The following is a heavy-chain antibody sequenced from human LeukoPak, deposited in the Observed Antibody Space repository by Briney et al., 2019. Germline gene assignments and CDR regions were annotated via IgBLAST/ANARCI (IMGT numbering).Heavy chain of an antibody. V-gene: IGHV3-48*03. Sequence: PGGSLRLSCAASGFTFSSYEMNWVRPAPGKGLAWVSYISSGGRTTYYAASVKGRFTISRDNAKNSLYLQMNSLRAEDTAVYYCARGGLTSSSWDYWGQGTLVTVSS. CDR1: GFTFSSYE. CDR3: ARGGLTSSSWDY. CDR2: ISSGGRTT. J-gene: IGHJ4*02. D-gene: IGHD6-6*01.